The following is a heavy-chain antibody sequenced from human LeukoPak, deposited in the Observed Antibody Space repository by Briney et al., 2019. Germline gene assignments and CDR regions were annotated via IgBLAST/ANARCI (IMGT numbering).Heavy chain of an antibody. V-gene: IGHV4-38-2*02. CDR1: GYSISSGYY. Sequence: SETLSLTCTVSGYSISSGYYWGWIRQPPGKGLEWIGSIYHSGSTYYNPTLKSRVTISVDTSKNQFSLKLSSVTAADTAVYYCARDSPNYYDSDNWNWFDPWGQGTLVTVSS. CDR3: ARDSPNYYDSDNWNWFDP. D-gene: IGHD3-22*01. J-gene: IGHJ5*02. CDR2: IYHSGST.